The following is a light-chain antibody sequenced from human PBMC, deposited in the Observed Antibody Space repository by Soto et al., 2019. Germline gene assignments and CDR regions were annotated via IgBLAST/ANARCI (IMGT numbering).Light chain of an antibody. Sequence: QSALTQPASVSGSPGQSIAISCIGTSSDVGAYDYVSWCQQHPDRAPKLMVYEVHNRPSGVSNRFSGSKSVNTATLTISGLQPEDEADYYCASHTSSNARVFGTGTKLTVL. CDR3: ASHTSSNARV. CDR1: SSDVGAYDY. J-gene: IGLJ1*01. CDR2: EVH. V-gene: IGLV2-14*03.